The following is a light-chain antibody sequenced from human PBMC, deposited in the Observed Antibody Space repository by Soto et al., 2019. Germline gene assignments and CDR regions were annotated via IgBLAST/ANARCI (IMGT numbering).Light chain of an antibody. CDR1: QSISSW. J-gene: IGKJ5*01. Sequence: DIPMTQSPSTLSASVGDRVTITCRASQSISSWLAWYQQKPGKAPKLLIYDASNLESGVPSRFSGSGSGTEFTLTISSLQPDDFATYYCQQYNSFPTFGQGTRLEIK. V-gene: IGKV1-5*01. CDR3: QQYNSFPT. CDR2: DAS.